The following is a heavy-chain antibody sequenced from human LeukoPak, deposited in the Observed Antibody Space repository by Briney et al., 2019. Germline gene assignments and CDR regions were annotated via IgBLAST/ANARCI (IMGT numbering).Heavy chain of an antibody. CDR2: MNPNSGNT. J-gene: IGHJ6*03. Sequence: ASVKVSCKASGYTFTSYDINWVRQATGQGLEWMGWMNPNSGNTGYAQKFQGRVTMTTDTSTSTAYMELRSLRSDDTAVYYCARVESWGYYYYYMDVWGKGTTVTISS. D-gene: IGHD1-26*01. V-gene: IGHV1-8*02. CDR3: ARVESWGYYYYYMDV. CDR1: GYTFTSYD.